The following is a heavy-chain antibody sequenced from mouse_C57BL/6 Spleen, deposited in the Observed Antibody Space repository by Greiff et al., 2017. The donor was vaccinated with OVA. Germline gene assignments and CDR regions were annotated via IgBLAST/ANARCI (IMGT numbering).Heavy chain of an antibody. CDR3: ARRENDGYYFDY. J-gene: IGHJ2*01. V-gene: IGHV1-18*01. CDR2: INPNNGGT. D-gene: IGHD2-3*01. Sequence: VQLQQSGPELVKPGASVKIPCKASGYTFTDYNMDWVKQSHGKSLEWIGDINPNNGGTIYNQKFKGKATLTVDKSSSTAYMELRSLTSEDTAVYYCARRENDGYYFDYWGQGTTLTVSS. CDR1: GYTFTDYN.